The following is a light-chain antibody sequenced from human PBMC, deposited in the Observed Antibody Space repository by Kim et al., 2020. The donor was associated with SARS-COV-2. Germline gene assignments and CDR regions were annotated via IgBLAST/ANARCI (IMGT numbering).Light chain of an antibody. CDR3: QSYDSSNWV. Sequence: NFMLTQPHSGSESPGKTVTISCTRSSGSIASNYVQWYQQRPGSAPTTVIYEDNQRPSGVPDRFSGSIDSSSNSASLTISGLKTEDEADYYCQSYDSSNWVFGGGTQLTVL. CDR1: SGSIASNY. J-gene: IGLJ3*02. CDR2: EDN. V-gene: IGLV6-57*04.